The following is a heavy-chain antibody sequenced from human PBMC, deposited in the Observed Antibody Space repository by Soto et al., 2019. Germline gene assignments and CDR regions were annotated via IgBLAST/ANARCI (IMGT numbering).Heavy chain of an antibody. Sequence: GASVKVSCKASGYTFTSYYMHWVRQAPGQGLEWMGLINPYDGNTSYAQKLQGRVTMTRDTSTSTVYMELSSLRSDDTAVYYCARDAIMAACFRWFDLWGQGTLVTVSS. CDR1: GYTFTSYY. J-gene: IGHJ5*02. CDR3: ARDAIMAACFRWFDL. V-gene: IGHV1-46*01. D-gene: IGHD3-16*01. CDR2: INPYDGNT.